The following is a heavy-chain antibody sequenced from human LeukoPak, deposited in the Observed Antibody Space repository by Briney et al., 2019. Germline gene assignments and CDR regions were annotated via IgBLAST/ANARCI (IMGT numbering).Heavy chain of an antibody. J-gene: IGHJ4*02. V-gene: IGHV3-48*03. CDR1: GFTFSSYE. Sequence: GGSLRLSCAASGFTFSSYEMNWVRQAPGKGLEWVSYISSSGSTIYYADSVKVRFTISRDNAKNSLYLQMNSLRAEDTAVYYCARAGAMVTMEALSYWGQGTLVTVSS. D-gene: IGHD5-18*01. CDR2: ISSSGSTI. CDR3: ARAGAMVTMEALSY.